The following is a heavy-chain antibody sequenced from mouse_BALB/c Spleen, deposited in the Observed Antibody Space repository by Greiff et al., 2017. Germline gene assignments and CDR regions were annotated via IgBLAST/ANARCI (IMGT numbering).Heavy chain of an antibody. V-gene: IGHV1-39*01. Sequence: EVQLVESGPELEKPGASVKISCKASGYSFTGYNMNWVKQSNGKSLEWIGNIDPYYGGTSYNQKFKGKATLTVDKSSSTAYMQLKSLTSEDSAVYYCARRGYYGNFYAMDYWGQGTSVTVSS. CDR1: GYSFTGYN. D-gene: IGHD2-1*01. CDR2: IDPYYGGT. CDR3: ARRGYYGNFYAMDY. J-gene: IGHJ4*01.